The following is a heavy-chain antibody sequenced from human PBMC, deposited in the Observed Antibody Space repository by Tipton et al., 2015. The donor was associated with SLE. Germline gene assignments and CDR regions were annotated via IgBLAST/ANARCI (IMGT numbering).Heavy chain of an antibody. V-gene: IGHV4-34*01. J-gene: IGHJ3*01. CDR2: INHSGST. CDR1: GFTFSNAW. Sequence: AVSGFTFSNAWMSWIRQPPGKGLEWIGEINHSGSTNYNPSLKSRVTISVDTSKNQFSLKLSSVTAADTAVYYCARPGVAYGGYGAWADWGQGTMLTVSS. D-gene: IGHD5-12*01. CDR3: ARPGVAYGGYGAWAD.